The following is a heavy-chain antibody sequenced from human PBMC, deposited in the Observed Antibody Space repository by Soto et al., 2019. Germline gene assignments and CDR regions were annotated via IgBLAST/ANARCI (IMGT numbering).Heavy chain of an antibody. D-gene: IGHD6-19*01. Sequence: EVQLLESGGGLVQRGGSLRLSCAASGFTFTKYAMTWARQAPGKGLEWVSTVTATGGRTYSADSVKGRFTISRDNSKNMLYLQMNSLRADDTALYYCARDSSAWFFGGVDWFDPWGQGTLVTVSS. CDR2: VTATGGRT. CDR3: ARDSSAWFFGGVDWFDP. CDR1: GFTFTKYA. J-gene: IGHJ5*02. V-gene: IGHV3-23*01.